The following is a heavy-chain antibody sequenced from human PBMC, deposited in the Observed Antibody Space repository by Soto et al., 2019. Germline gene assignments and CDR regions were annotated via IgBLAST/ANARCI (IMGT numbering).Heavy chain of an antibody. Sequence: EVQLVESGGGLVKPGGSLRLSSAASRFTLSSYSMNWVRQAPGKGLEWVSSISTSPTYIYYADLVKARFTISRDNAKNSLYLQMNSLRADDTAVYYWARWVHQWGAFDIWGQGTMVTVSS. D-gene: IGHD1-26*01. V-gene: IGHV3-21*01. J-gene: IGHJ3*02. CDR2: ISTSPTYI. CDR3: ARWVHQWGAFDI. CDR1: RFTLSSYS.